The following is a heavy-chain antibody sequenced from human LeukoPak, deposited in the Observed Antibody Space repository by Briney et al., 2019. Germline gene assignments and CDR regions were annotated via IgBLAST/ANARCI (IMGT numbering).Heavy chain of an antibody. Sequence: GGSLRLSCAASGFTFSSYGMSWVRQAPGKGLEWVSAISGSGGSTYYADSVKGRFTISRDNAKNSLYLQMNSLRAEDTAVYYCARCRNDYGDYVFDYWGQGTLVTVSS. CDR3: ARCRNDYGDYVFDY. CDR1: GFTFSSYG. V-gene: IGHV3-23*01. J-gene: IGHJ4*02. CDR2: ISGSGGST. D-gene: IGHD4-17*01.